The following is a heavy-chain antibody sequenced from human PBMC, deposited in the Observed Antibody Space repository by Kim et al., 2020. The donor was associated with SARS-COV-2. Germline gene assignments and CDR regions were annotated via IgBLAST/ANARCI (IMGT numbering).Heavy chain of an antibody. CDR2: INWNGGST. CDR3: ARDPTLRLELNYYGLGSYSYYYGVDD. D-gene: IGHD3-10*01. Sequence: GGSLRLSCAASGFTLDDYGMSWVRQAPGKGLEWVFGINWNGGSTGYADSVKGRSTISRDNAKTSLYLQMNSLRAEDTALYHCARDPTLRLELNYYGLGSYSYYYGVDDWGQGTTITGS. V-gene: IGHV3-20*01. CDR1: GFTLDDYG. J-gene: IGHJ6*02.